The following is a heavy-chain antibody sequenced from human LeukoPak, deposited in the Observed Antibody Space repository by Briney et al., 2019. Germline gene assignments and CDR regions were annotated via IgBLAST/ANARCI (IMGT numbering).Heavy chain of an antibody. CDR2: INPSGGST. Sequence: ASVKVSCKASGYTFTSYYMHWVRQAPGQGLEWMGIINPSGGSTSYAQKFQGRVTMTRDTSTSTVYMELSSLRSEDTAVYYCARLNTKRYSSSWYGSTAADYWGQGTLVTVSS. J-gene: IGHJ4*02. CDR3: ARLNTKRYSSSWYGSTAADY. D-gene: IGHD6-13*01. V-gene: IGHV1-46*01. CDR1: GYTFTSYY.